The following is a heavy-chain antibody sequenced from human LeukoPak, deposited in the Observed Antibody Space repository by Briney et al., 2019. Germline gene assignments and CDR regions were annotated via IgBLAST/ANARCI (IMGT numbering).Heavy chain of an antibody. J-gene: IGHJ4*02. CDR3: ASSTTVPYYFDY. Sequence: PSETLSLTCTVSGGSISSYYWSWIRQPAGKGLEWIGRIYSSGSTKYNPSLKSRVTISVDKSKNQFSLKLSSVTAADTAVYYCASSTTVPYYFDYWGKGTLVTVSS. V-gene: IGHV4-4*07. CDR1: GGSISSYY. CDR2: IYSSGST. D-gene: IGHD4-17*01.